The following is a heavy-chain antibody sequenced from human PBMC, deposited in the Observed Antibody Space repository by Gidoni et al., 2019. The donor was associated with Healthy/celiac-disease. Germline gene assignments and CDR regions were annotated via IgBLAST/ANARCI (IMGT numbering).Heavy chain of an antibody. CDR1: GFTFSSYS. Sequence: EVQLVESGGGLVKPGGSLRLSCAASGFTFSSYSMNWVRQAPGKGLEWVSSISSSSSYIYYADSVKGRFTISRDNAKNSLYLQMNSLRAEDTAVYYCARAPIVVVPAATLDYWGQGTLVTVSS. CDR2: ISSSSSYI. D-gene: IGHD2-2*01. CDR3: ARAPIVVVPAATLDY. J-gene: IGHJ4*02. V-gene: IGHV3-21*01.